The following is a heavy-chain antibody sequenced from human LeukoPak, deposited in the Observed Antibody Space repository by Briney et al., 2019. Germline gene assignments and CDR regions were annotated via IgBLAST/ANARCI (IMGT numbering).Heavy chain of an antibody. D-gene: IGHD3-10*01. J-gene: IGHJ4*02. CDR2: IKQDGSEK. CDR3: ARDNAYGSRSPGVH. CDR1: GFTFSSYW. V-gene: IGHV3-7*01. Sequence: GGSLRLSCAASGFTFSSYWMSWVRQAPGKGLEWVANIKQDGSEKYYVDSVKGRFTISRDNAKNSLYLQMNSLRAEDTAVYYCARDNAYGSRSPGVHWGQGTLVTVSS.